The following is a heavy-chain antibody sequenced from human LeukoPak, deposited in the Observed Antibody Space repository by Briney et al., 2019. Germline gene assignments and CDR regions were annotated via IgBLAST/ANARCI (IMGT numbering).Heavy chain of an antibody. CDR3: ARSRGVYSGYDHYELNYYYYMDV. Sequence: ASVKVSCKASGYTFTGYYMHWVRQAPGQGLEWMGWINPNSGGTNYAQKLQGRVTMTTDTSTSTAYMELRSLRSDDTAVYYCARSRGVYSGYDHYELNYYYYMDVWGKGTTVTVSS. CDR1: GYTFTGYY. V-gene: IGHV1-2*02. CDR2: INPNSGGT. J-gene: IGHJ6*03. D-gene: IGHD5-12*01.